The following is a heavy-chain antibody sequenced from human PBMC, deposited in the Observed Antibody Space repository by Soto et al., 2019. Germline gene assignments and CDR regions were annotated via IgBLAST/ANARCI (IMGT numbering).Heavy chain of an antibody. V-gene: IGHV4-61*01. CDR3: ASSLRSRWFDP. J-gene: IGHJ5*02. CDR1: GGSVSSGSYY. CDR2: IYYSGST. Sequence: PSETLSLTCTVSGGSVSSGSYYWSWIRQPPGKGLEWIGYIYYSGSTNYNPSLKSRVTISVDTSKTQFSLKLSSVTAADTAVYYCASSLRSRWFDPWGQGTLVTVSS. D-gene: IGHD3-3*01.